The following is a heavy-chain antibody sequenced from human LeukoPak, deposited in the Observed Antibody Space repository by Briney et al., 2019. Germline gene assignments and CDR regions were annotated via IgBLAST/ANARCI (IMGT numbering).Heavy chain of an antibody. D-gene: IGHD3-22*01. J-gene: IGHJ6*02. CDR1: GGSVTSGSYY. Sequence: SETLSLTCTVSGGSVTSGSYYWSWIRRPPGKGLEWIGYIYYSGSTKYNPSLKSRVTIPVDTSKNQLSLKLSSVTAADTAVYYCARGDYYDSSGYYYGMDVWGQGTTVTVSS. V-gene: IGHV4-61*01. CDR3: ARGDYYDSSGYYYGMDV. CDR2: IYYSGST.